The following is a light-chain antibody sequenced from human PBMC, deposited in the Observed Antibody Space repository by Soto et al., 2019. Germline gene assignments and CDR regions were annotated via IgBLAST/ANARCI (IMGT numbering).Light chain of an antibody. CDR1: QGIGNY. CDR3: QRLNDVPRT. Sequence: DIQMTQSPSSLSASVGDRVTITCRTSQGIGNYLAWYQQKPGKVPKVLIYDASTLQSGVPSRFSGSGSGTDFTLTISSLQPEDVATYYCQRLNDVPRTFGQGTKVEVK. V-gene: IGKV1-27*01. CDR2: DAS. J-gene: IGKJ1*01.